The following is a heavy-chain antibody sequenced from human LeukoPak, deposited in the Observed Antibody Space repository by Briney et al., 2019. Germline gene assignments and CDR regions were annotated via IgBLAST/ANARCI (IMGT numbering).Heavy chain of an antibody. J-gene: IGHJ4*02. CDR3: ARDRTLFDY. D-gene: IGHD1-7*01. Sequence: KPSRHTFTIHAMNWVRQAPGQGLEWMGWINTNTGNPTYAQGFTGRFVFSLDTSVSTAYLQISSLKPEDTAVYYCARDRTLFDYWGQGTLVTVSS. CDR1: RHTFTIHA. V-gene: IGHV7-4-1*02. CDR2: INTNTGNP.